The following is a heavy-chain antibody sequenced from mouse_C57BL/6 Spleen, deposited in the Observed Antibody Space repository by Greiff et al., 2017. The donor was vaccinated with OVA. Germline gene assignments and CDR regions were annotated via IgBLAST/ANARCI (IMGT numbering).Heavy chain of an antibody. D-gene: IGHD2-3*01. V-gene: IGHV1-19*01. CDR3: ARRGLDDGPAYFDV. Sequence: EVQLQQSGPVLVKPGASVKMSCKASGYTFTDYYMNWVKQSHGKSLEWIGVINPYNGGTSYNQKFKGKATLTVDKSSSPAYMELNSLTSEDSAVYYCARRGLDDGPAYFDVWGTGTTVTVSS. CDR2: INPYNGGT. CDR1: GYTFTDYY. J-gene: IGHJ1*03.